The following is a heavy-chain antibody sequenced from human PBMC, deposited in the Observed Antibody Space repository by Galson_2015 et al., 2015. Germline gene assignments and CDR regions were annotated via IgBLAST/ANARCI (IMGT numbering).Heavy chain of an antibody. J-gene: IGHJ5*02. CDR3: ARGVLVRGVILKRNWFDP. Sequence: LSLTCTVSGGSVSSGSYYWSWIRQPPGKGLEWIGYIYYSGSTNYNPSLKSRVTISVDTSKNQFSLKLSSVTAADTAVYYCARGVLVRGVILKRNWFDPWGQGTLVTVSS. V-gene: IGHV4-61*01. CDR1: GGSVSSGSYY. D-gene: IGHD3-10*01. CDR2: IYYSGST.